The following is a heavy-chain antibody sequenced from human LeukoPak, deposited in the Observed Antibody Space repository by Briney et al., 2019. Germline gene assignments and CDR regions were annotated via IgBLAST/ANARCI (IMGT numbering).Heavy chain of an antibody. D-gene: IGHD2-2*01. J-gene: IGHJ4*02. V-gene: IGHV4-30-2*01. CDR3: ARVYQLLTSYFDH. CDR2: IYHSGST. Sequence: PSETLSLTCAVSGGSISSGGYSWSWIRQPPGKGLEWIGYIYHSGSTYYNPSLKSRVTISVDRSKNQFSLKLSSVTAADTAVYYCARVYQLLTSYFDHWGQGTLVTVSS. CDR1: GGSISSGGYS.